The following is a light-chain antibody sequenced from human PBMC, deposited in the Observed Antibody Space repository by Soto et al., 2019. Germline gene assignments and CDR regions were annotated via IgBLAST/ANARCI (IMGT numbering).Light chain of an antibody. CDR2: KTS. V-gene: IGKV1-5*03. J-gene: IGKJ1*01. CDR3: QHLHDDSWK. CDR1: QSISIG. Sequence: DIHMTQSPSTLSASVGDRVTITCRASQSISIGLAWYQQKPGKAPNLLIYKTSSLETGVPSRFSVSRSGTEFTLINSSLQPDDFATYYGQHLHDDSWKFGQGTKVEVK.